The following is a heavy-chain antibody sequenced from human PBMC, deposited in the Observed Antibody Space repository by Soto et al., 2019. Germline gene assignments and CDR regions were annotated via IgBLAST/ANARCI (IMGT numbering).Heavy chain of an antibody. CDR2: IFPGDSDT. Sequence: GESLKISCKGSGYSFTNYWIGWVRQKPGKGLEWMGTIFPGDSDTRYSPSFQGQVTISADRSTSTAYLQWSSLRASDTATYYCARGGPQVVHNWVDPWGQGTLVTVSS. V-gene: IGHV5-51*01. CDR1: GYSFTNYW. J-gene: IGHJ5*02. CDR3: ARGGPQVVHNWVDP. D-gene: IGHD2-15*01.